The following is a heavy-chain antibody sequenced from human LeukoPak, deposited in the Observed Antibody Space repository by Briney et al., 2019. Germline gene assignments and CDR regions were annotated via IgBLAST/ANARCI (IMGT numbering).Heavy chain of an antibody. CDR2: VSSIGANT. J-gene: IGHJ4*02. D-gene: IGHD2-2*01. CDR1: GFTFSSYA. Sequence: GGSLRLSCAASGFTFSSYAMTWVRQAPGKGLEWVSGVSSIGANTYYADSVKGRFTSSRDNSKNTLFLQMNSLRAEDTAVYYCAKGIMGLSCSSTSCYEIDYWGQGTLVTVSS. V-gene: IGHV3-23*01. CDR3: AKGIMGLSCSSTSCYEIDY.